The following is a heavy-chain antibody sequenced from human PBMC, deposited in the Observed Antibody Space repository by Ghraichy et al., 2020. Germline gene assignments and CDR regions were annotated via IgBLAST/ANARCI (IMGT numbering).Heavy chain of an antibody. V-gene: IGHV3-23*01. CDR3: AKDRAGDGGYYYYAMDV. D-gene: IGHD3-10*01. CDR2: ISGSDGKT. J-gene: IGHJ6*02. Sequence: GGSLRLSCAASTFTFSNYAMSWVRQAPGKGLQWVSGISGSDGKTYCADSVKGRFTITRDNSKNTLYLQINSLRAEDTAIYYCAKDRAGDGGYYYYAMDVWGQGTTVTVSS. CDR1: TFTFSNYA.